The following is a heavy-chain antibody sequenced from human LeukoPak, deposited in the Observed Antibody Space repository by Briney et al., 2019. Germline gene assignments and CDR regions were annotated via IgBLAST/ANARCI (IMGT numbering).Heavy chain of an antibody. V-gene: IGHV4-39*07. J-gene: IGHJ4*02. CDR3: ARGGRGYSWYFDY. CDR2: IYYSGNT. Sequence: NIYYSGNTYYNPSLKSRVTISVDMSKNQFSLKLSSVTAADTAVYYCARGGRGYSWYFDYWGQGTLVTVSS. D-gene: IGHD2-21*01.